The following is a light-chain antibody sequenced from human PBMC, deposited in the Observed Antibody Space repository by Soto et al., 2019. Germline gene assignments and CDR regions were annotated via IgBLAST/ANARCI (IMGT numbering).Light chain of an antibody. V-gene: IGLV2-14*03. CDR3: SSYTSGGNYV. J-gene: IGLJ1*01. CDR1: SSDVAAYNY. Sequence: QSALTQPASVSGSPGQSITISCTGTSSDVAAYNYVSWYQQHPGKAPKLMVNDVSNRPSGVSNRFSGSKSGNTASLTISGLQAEDEADYYCSSYTSGGNYVFGTGTKVTVL. CDR2: DVS.